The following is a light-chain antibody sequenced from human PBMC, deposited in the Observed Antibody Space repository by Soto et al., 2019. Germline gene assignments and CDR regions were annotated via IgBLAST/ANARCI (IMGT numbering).Light chain of an antibody. CDR1: NSNMGRNY. CDR2: LND. CDR3: AVWDSSLNGVA. V-gene: IGLV1-47*01. J-gene: IGLJ2*01. Sequence: QSVLTQTPSASGTPGQRVTISCSGSNSNMGRNYVYWYQQVPGTAPKLLMYLNDVRPSGVPDRITGSKSGTSASLAISGLRSEDEADYYCAVWDSSLNGVAFGGGTKLTVL.